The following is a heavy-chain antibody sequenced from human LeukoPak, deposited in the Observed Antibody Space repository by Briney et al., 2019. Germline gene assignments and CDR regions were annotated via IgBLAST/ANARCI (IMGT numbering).Heavy chain of an antibody. V-gene: IGHV3-15*01. CDR3: AGDCPGDYGDYAYYFDY. Sequence: GGSLRLSCAASGFTFSNAWMSWFRQAPGKGLEWVGRIKSKTDGGTTDYAAPVKGRFTISRDNAKNSLYLQMNSLRAEDTAVYYCAGDCPGDYGDYAYYFDYWGQGTLVTVSS. D-gene: IGHD4-17*01. CDR1: GFTFSNAW. J-gene: IGHJ4*02. CDR2: IKSKTDGGTT.